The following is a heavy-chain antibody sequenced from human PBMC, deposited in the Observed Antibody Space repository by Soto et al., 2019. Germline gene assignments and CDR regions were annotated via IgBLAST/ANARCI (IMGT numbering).Heavy chain of an antibody. Sequence: ASVKASCKASGYTFTSYARHWVRQAPGQRLEWMGWINAGNGNTKYSQKFQGRVTITRDTSASTAYMELSSLRSEDTAVYYCARALQRGYSGYWFDPWGQGTLVTVSS. J-gene: IGHJ5*02. CDR2: INAGNGNT. V-gene: IGHV1-3*01. D-gene: IGHD5-12*01. CDR3: ARALQRGYSGYWFDP. CDR1: GYTFTSYA.